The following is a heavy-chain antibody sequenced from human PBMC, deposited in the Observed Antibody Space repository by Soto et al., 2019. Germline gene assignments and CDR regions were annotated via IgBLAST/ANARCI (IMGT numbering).Heavy chain of an antibody. V-gene: IGHV3-33*01. CDR3: ARIDVQCYDY. Sequence: VPLVESGGGVVQPGRSLRLSCEASGFTFSNYGMHWVRQAPSKGLEWVALVWYDGSKDYYADSVKGRFTISRDNSKDTAYLQMNSLRVEDTAVYYCARIDVQCYDYWGHGTLVSVSS. J-gene: IGHJ4*01. D-gene: IGHD2-15*01. CDR1: GFTFSNYG. CDR2: VWYDGSKD.